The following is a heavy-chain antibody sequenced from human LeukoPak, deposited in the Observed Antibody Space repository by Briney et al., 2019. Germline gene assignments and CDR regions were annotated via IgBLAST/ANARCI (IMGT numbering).Heavy chain of an antibody. D-gene: IGHD3-16*01. J-gene: IGHJ4*02. CDR2: IHSGESP. V-gene: IGHV4-38-2*02. CDR1: GYSISSGYF. Sequence: KPSETLSLTCTVSGYSISSGYFWGWIRPPPGKGLEWIAIIHSGESPYYSPSLESRVTMAIDTSKNQLSLKLNSVTAADTAVYYCARGVGLTQGGAFDFWGQGTLVTVSS. CDR3: ARGVGLTQGGAFDF.